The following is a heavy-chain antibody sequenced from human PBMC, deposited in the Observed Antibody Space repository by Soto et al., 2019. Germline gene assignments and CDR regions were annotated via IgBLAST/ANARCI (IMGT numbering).Heavy chain of an antibody. J-gene: IGHJ6*02. V-gene: IGHV4-30-4*01. CDR1: GGSISSGDYY. D-gene: IGHD3-22*01. CDR2: IYYSGST. Sequence: SETLSLTCTVSGGSISSGDYYWSWIRQPPGKGLEWIGYIYYSGSTYYNPSLKSRVTISVDTSKNQFSLKLSSVTAADTAVYYCARVDRFYYYGMDVWGQGTTVTVSS. CDR3: ARVDRFYYYGMDV.